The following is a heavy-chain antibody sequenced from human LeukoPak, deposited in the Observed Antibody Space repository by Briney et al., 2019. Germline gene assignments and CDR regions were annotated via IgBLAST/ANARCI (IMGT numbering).Heavy chain of an antibody. V-gene: IGHV3-43*02. J-gene: IGHJ2*01. CDR1: GFTFDDYV. CDR3: ARQTSSKLGISNWYFDL. CDR2: ISGDGGST. D-gene: IGHD7-27*01. Sequence: GGSLRLSCAASGFTFDDYVMHWARQAPGKGLEWVSLISGDGGSTYYADSVKGRFTISRDNSKNSLYLQMKSLRTEDTALYYCARQTSSKLGISNWYFDLWGRGTLVTVSS.